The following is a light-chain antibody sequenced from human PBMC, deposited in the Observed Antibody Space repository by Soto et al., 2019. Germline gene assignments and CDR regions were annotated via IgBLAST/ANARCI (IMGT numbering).Light chain of an antibody. CDR2: DVS. J-gene: IGLJ2*01. Sequence: QSALTQPRSVSGSPGQSVTISCTGTSSDVGGYNYVSWYQQHPGKAPKLMIYDVSKRPSGVPDRFSGSKSGNTASLTISGLQAEDEADYYCQAWDSSTAGFGGGTKVTVL. V-gene: IGLV2-11*01. CDR1: SSDVGGYNY. CDR3: QAWDSSTAG.